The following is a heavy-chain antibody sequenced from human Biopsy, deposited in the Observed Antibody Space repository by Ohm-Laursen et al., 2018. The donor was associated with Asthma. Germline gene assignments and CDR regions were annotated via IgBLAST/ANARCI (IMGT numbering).Heavy chain of an antibody. Sequence: ASVKVSCKVSGYTFTSYGISWVRQAPGQGLEWMGWISAYNGNTNYARKLQCRVTMTTDTSTSTAYMELRSLRSDDTAVYYCAREAYYILTGYYGGGDMDVWGQGTTVTVSS. CDR1: GYTFTSYG. CDR2: ISAYNGNT. D-gene: IGHD3-9*01. J-gene: IGHJ6*02. V-gene: IGHV1-18*04. CDR3: AREAYYILTGYYGGGDMDV.